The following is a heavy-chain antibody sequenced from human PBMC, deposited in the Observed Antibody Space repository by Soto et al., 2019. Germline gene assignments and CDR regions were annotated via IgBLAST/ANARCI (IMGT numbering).Heavy chain of an antibody. Sequence: GGSLRLSCAASGFTFSHAWMSWVRQAPGKGLEWVGRIKSKTDGETKDYGAPVRGRFTISRDDSKDTLYLQMNSLRIEDTAVYYCCVVKRRDQYSTSGYWFDPWGPGTLVTVSS. V-gene: IGHV3-15*01. D-gene: IGHD2-15*01. CDR3: CVVKRRDQYSTSGYWFDP. CDR1: GFTFSHAW. J-gene: IGHJ5*02. CDR2: IKSKTDGETK.